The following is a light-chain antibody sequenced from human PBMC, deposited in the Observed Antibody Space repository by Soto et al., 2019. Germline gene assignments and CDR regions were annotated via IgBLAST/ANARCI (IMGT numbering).Light chain of an antibody. CDR2: GAS. CDR3: QQYNNWPPLT. V-gene: IGKV3-15*01. Sequence: EILMTQSPATLSVAPGERATLSCRASQRVSSNLAWYQQKPGQAPRLLTYGASTRATGIPARFSGSGSGTEFTLLISSLQSEDFALYYCQQYNNWPPLTFGGGTKVDIK. CDR1: QRVSSN. J-gene: IGKJ4*01.